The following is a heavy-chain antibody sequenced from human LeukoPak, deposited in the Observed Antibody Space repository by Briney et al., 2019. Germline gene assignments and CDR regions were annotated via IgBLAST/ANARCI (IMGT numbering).Heavy chain of an antibody. Sequence: SETLSLTCAVYGGSLSGYYWSWIRQPPGKGLEWIGEINHSGSTNYNPSLKSRVTISVDTSKNQFSLKLSSVTAADTAVYYCARSPTYYHDSSGYYSDYWGQGTLVTVSS. CDR1: GGSLSGYY. J-gene: IGHJ4*02. V-gene: IGHV4-34*01. CDR2: INHSGST. D-gene: IGHD3-22*01. CDR3: ARSPTYYHDSSGYYSDY.